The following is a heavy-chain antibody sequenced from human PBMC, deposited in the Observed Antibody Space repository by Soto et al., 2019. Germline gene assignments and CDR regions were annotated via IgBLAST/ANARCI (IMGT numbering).Heavy chain of an antibody. CDR3: ARDRFGSNSRNYYYYYGMDV. J-gene: IGHJ6*02. Sequence: PVGSLRLSCAASGFTFSSYAMHWVRQAPGKGLEWVAVISYDGSNKYYADSVKGRFTISRDNSKNTLYLQMNSLRAEDTAVYYCARDRFGSNSRNYYYYYGMDVWGQGTTVTVSS. CDR2: ISYDGSNK. D-gene: IGHD3-22*01. V-gene: IGHV3-30-3*01. CDR1: GFTFSSYA.